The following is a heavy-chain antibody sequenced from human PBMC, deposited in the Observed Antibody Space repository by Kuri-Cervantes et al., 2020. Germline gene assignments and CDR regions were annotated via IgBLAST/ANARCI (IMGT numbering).Heavy chain of an antibody. CDR3: ARGGGVEATFYKYYAMDV. D-gene: IGHD2/OR15-2a*01. CDR2: ISYDGSNK. Sequence: GESLKISCVASGFTFSSYAMHWVRQAPGKGLEWVAVISYDGSNKYYADSVKGRFTISRDNSKNTLYLQMNSLRAEDTAVYYCARGGGVEATFYKYYAMDVWGQGTTVTVSS. V-gene: IGHV3-30-3*01. CDR1: GFTFSSYA. J-gene: IGHJ6*02.